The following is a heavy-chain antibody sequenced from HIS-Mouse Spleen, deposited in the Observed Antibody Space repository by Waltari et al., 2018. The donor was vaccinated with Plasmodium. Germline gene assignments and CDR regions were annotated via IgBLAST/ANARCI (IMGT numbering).Heavy chain of an antibody. V-gene: IGHV3-48*01. CDR1: GFTVRSSR. J-gene: IGHJ5*02. CDR3: ARVNSGSYYWFDP. D-gene: IGHD1-26*01. Sequence: EVQLVESGGGLVQPGGSLRVSCAASGFTVRSSRLNGVRQATGKWLEWVSYISSSSSTIYYADSVKGRFTISRDNAKNSLYLQMNSLRAEDTAVYYCARVNSGSYYWFDPWGQGTLVTVSS. CDR2: ISSSSSTI.